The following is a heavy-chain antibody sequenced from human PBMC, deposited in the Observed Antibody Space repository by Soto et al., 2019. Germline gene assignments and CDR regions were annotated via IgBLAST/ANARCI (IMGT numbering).Heavy chain of an antibody. CDR1: GDSVSTGY. D-gene: IGHD3-22*01. Sequence: SETLSLTCTVSGDSVSTGYWSWIRQPPGKGLEWIGYIYYSGSTNYNPSLKSRVTISVDTSKNQFSLKLSSVTAADTAVYYCARASYYYDRSGAYNWFDPWGQGTLVTVSS. J-gene: IGHJ5*02. V-gene: IGHV4-59*02. CDR2: IYYSGST. CDR3: ARASYYYDRSGAYNWFDP.